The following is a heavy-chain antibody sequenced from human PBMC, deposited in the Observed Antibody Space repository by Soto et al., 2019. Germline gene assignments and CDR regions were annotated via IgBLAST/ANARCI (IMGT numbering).Heavy chain of an antibody. CDR2: IYPSDSDA. D-gene: IGHD3-16*01. Sequence: SLKISCKGSGYTFTSHWIAWVRQMPGKALEWMGIIYPSDSDARYSPSFQGQVTMSADESINTAYLKGSSLKSSDTAMYYCARVDGRGSDAKNWFVPWGQGTQVSVSS. CDR3: ARVDGRGSDAKNWFVP. V-gene: IGHV5-51*01. J-gene: IGHJ5*02. CDR1: GYTFTSHW.